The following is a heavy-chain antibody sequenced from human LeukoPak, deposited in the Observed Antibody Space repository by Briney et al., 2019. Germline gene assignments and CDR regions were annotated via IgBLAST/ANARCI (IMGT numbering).Heavy chain of an antibody. CDR2: IYYSGST. Sequence: PSETLSLTCTVSGGSISSHYWSWIRQPPAKGLEWIGYIYYSGSTNYNPPLKSRLTISVHTSKNQFSLKLSSVNAADTGVYYCGRDLLSSDFDYWGQGTLVTVSS. CDR1: GGSISSHY. J-gene: IGHJ4*02. V-gene: IGHV4-59*11. CDR3: GRDLLSSDFDY. D-gene: IGHD3-10*02.